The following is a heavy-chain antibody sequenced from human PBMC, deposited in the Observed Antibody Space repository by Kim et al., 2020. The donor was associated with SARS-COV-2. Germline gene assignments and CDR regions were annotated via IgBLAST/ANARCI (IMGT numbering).Heavy chain of an antibody. CDR3: ARGTSLSY. CDR2: GGRT. D-gene: IGHD3-16*01. J-gene: IGHJ4*02. V-gene: IGHV3-23*01. Sequence: GGRTYYADSVKGRFTISRDNSKNTLYLQMNSLRAEDTAVYYCARGTSLSYWGQGTLVTVSS.